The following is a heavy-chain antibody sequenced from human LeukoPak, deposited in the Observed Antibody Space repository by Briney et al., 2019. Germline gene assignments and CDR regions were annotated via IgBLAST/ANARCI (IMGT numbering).Heavy chain of an antibody. Sequence: SETLSLTCTVSGGSISSGDYYWSWIRQPPGKGLEWIGYIYYSGSTYYNPSLKSRVTISVDTSKNQFSLKVSSVTAADTAVYYCAREVSRWPYYFDYWGQGTLDTVSS. D-gene: IGHD4-23*01. J-gene: IGHJ4*02. CDR2: IYYSGST. V-gene: IGHV4-30-4*01. CDR1: GGSISSGDYY. CDR3: AREVSRWPYYFDY.